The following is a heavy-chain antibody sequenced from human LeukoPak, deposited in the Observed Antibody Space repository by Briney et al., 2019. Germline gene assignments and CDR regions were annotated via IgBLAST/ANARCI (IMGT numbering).Heavy chain of an antibody. CDR2: ISAYNGNT. J-gene: IGHJ6*02. CDR3: ARIRVVTPRYYYGMDV. D-gene: IGHD2-8*02. Sequence: ASVKVSCKASGYTFTGYYMHWVRQAPGQGLEWMGWISAYNGNTNYAQKLQGRVTMTTDTSTSTAYMELRSLRSDDTAVYYCARIRVVTPRYYYGMDVWGQGTTVTVSS. V-gene: IGHV1-18*04. CDR1: GYTFTGYY.